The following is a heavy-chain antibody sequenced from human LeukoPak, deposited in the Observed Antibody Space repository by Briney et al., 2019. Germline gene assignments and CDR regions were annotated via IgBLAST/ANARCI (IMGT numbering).Heavy chain of an antibody. J-gene: IGHJ3*02. CDR1: GGSISSYY. Sequence: SETLSPTCTVSGGSISSYYWSWIRQPPGKGLEWIGYIYYSGSTNYNPSLKSRVTISVDTSKNQFSLKLSSVTAADTAVYYCARDLWFGEPLGAFDIWGQGTMVTVSS. D-gene: IGHD3-10*01. CDR3: ARDLWFGEPLGAFDI. CDR2: IYYSGST. V-gene: IGHV4-59*01.